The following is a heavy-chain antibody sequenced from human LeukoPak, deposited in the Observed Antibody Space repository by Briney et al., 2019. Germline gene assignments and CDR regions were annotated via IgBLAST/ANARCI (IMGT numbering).Heavy chain of an antibody. CDR2: ISGSGANT. CDR3: AKDQTTMVRGYMGYFDY. Sequence: GGSLRPSCAASGFTFSSYSMNWVRQAPGKGLEWVSAISGSGANTYYVDSVKGRFTISRDNSKNTLYLQMNSLRAEDTAVYYCAKDQTTMVRGYMGYFDYWGQGTLVTVSS. V-gene: IGHV3-23*01. D-gene: IGHD3-10*01. CDR1: GFTFSSYS. J-gene: IGHJ4*02.